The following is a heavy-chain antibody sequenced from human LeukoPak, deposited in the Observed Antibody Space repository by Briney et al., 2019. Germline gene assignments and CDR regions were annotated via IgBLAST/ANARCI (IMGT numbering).Heavy chain of an antibody. CDR3: ARSPNFYYDGSGSFDI. J-gene: IGHJ3*02. V-gene: IGHV4-39*07. D-gene: IGHD3-22*01. CDR1: GGSMSSENEY. CDR2: VYNTGST. Sequence: PSETLSLTCSVSGGSMSSENEYWGWIRQTPGKGLEWIGSVYNTGSTDYNPSLKRRFSISIDTSKNQFSLKLSSVTAADTAVYYCARSPNFYYDGSGSFDIWGQGTMVIVSS.